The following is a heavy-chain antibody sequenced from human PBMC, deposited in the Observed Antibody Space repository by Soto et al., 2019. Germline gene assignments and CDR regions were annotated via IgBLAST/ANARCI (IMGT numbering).Heavy chain of an antibody. Sequence: QVQLVQYGAEVKKPGSSVKVSCKASGGTFSSYTISWVRQAPGQGLEWMGRIIPILGIANYAQKFQGRVTITAEESCSTAYMELSSLRSEDTAVYYCARVGGYCSSTSCYDNYYYYGMDVWGQGTTVTVSS. CDR2: IIPILGIA. D-gene: IGHD2-2*01. CDR1: GGTFSSYT. CDR3: ARVGGYCSSTSCYDNYYYYGMDV. V-gene: IGHV1-69*02. J-gene: IGHJ6*02.